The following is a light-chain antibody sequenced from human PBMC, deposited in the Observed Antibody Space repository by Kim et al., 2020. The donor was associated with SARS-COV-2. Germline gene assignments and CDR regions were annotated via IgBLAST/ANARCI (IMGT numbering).Light chain of an antibody. CDR3: QTWGTGIQV. Sequence: ASVTITCTLSSGHSSDANEGHQQQPEKGTGYLMKLNSDSSRSKGDGNPDRFSGSSSGAERYLTSSSLQSEDEADYYCQTWGTGIQVFGGGTQLTVL. CDR1: SGHSSDA. V-gene: IGLV4-69*01. J-gene: IGLJ3*02. CDR2: LNSDSSR.